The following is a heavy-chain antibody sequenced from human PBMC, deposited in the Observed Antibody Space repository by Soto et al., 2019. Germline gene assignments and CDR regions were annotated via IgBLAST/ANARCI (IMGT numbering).Heavy chain of an antibody. CDR3: ARRYGASFDY. J-gene: IGHJ4*02. Sequence: SETLSLTCSFSGGSFTSITNHYCSWIRQAPGKGLEWIGYISYSGYTSYNPSLKSRLSISVDTSKNQVSLKLSSVTAADTAVYYCARRYGASFDYWGQGTLVTVSS. V-gene: IGHV4-59*11. CDR1: GGSFTSITNHY. CDR2: ISYSGYT. D-gene: IGHD4-17*01.